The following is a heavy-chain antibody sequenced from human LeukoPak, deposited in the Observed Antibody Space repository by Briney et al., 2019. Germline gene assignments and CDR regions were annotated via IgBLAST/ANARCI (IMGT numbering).Heavy chain of an antibody. CDR3: ARLRATRSFDY. Sequence: GGSLRLSCAASGFTFSGYSMNWVRQAPGKGLEWVSFISTSSTIIYYADSVRGRFTISRDNAKNSLYLQMNSLRAEDTAVYYCARLRATRSFDYWGQGTLVTVSS. D-gene: IGHD5-24*01. J-gene: IGHJ4*02. CDR1: GFTFSGYS. CDR2: ISTSSTII. V-gene: IGHV3-48*01.